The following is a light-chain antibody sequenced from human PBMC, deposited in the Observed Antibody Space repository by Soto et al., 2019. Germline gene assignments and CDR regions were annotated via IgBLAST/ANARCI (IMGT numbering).Light chain of an antibody. V-gene: IGLV2-14*03. Sequence: QSALTQPASVSGSPGQSITISCSGTSSDIGSYDHVAWYQQFPGKGPKLIIYAVSDRPSGVSDRFSGSKSGISASLTISGLQTEDEADYYCTSYTDRQSYLFGTGTKVTVL. CDR3: TSYTDRQSYL. CDR2: AVS. J-gene: IGLJ1*01. CDR1: SSDIGSYDH.